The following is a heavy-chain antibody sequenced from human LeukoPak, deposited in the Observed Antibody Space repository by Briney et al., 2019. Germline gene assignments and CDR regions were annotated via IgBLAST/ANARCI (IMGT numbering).Heavy chain of an antibody. V-gene: IGHV4-38-2*02. CDR3: ARVDTAMVSSYYYYMDV. D-gene: IGHD5-18*01. CDR2: IYHSGST. Sequence: SETLSLTCTVSGYSISSGYYWGWIRQPPGKGLEWIGSIYHSGSTYYNPSLKSRVTISVDTSKNQFSLKLSSVTAADTAVYYCARVDTAMVSSYYYYMDVWGKGTTVTVSS. J-gene: IGHJ6*03. CDR1: GYSISSGYY.